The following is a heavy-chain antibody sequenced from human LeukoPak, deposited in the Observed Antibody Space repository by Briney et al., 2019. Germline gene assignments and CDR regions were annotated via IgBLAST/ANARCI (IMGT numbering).Heavy chain of an antibody. V-gene: IGHV3-23*01. Sequence: GGSLRLSGAASGFTFSSSAMSWVRQAPGKGLEWVSAISNNGGYTYYADSVQGRFTISRDNSKSTLCLQMNSLRAEDTALYYCLREVDWKYAFDYWGRGTLVTVSS. CDR3: LREVDWKYAFDY. D-gene: IGHD1-7*01. J-gene: IGHJ4*02. CDR1: GFTFSSSA. CDR2: ISNNGGYT.